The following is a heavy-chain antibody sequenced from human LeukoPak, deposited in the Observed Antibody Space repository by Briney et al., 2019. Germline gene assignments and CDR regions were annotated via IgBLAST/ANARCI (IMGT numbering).Heavy chain of an antibody. CDR2: IWYDGSNK. Sequence: GGSLGLSCAASGFTFSSYGMHWVRQAPGKGLEWVAVIWYDGSNKYYADSVKGRFTISRDNSKNTLYLQMNSLRAEDTAVYYCARDSQYYYYYMDVWGKGTTVTVSS. J-gene: IGHJ6*03. V-gene: IGHV3-33*01. CDR3: ARDSQYYYYYMDV. CDR1: GFTFSSYG.